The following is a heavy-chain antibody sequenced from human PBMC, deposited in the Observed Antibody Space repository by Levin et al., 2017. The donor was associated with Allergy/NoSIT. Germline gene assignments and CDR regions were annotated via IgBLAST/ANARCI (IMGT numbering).Heavy chain of an antibody. Sequence: GGSLRLSCAASGFTFSAFNMHWVRQAPGRGLEWVSYITSTGTMVLYADSVKGRFTISRDDAKSSLYLQMNSLRAEDTGVYYCARWGVSSHVDYWGQGTQVTVSS. V-gene: IGHV3-48*01. CDR2: ITSTGTMV. CDR1: GFTFSAFN. J-gene: IGHJ4*02. CDR3: ARWGVSSHVDY. D-gene: IGHD6-6*01.